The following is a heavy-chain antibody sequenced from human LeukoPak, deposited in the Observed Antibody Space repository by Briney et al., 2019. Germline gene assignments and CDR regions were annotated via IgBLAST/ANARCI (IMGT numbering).Heavy chain of an antibody. CDR3: ARDHRRGTFDY. CDR2: INHNGST. D-gene: IGHD3-16*01. CDR1: GGSFSGYY. Sequence: SETLSLTCAVYGGSFSGYYWSWIRQPPGKGLEWIGEINHNGSTNYNPSLKSRVTISVDMSKNQFSLKLSSVTAADTAVYYCARDHRRGTFDYWGHGTLVTASS. V-gene: IGHV4-34*01. J-gene: IGHJ4*01.